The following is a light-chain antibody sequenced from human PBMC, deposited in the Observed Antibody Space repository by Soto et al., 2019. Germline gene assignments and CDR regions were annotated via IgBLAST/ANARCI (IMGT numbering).Light chain of an antibody. CDR1: NSDVGSHNF. J-gene: IGLJ3*02. CDR3: CSLTNGATWV. V-gene: IGLV2-23*01. Sequence: QSALTQPASVSGSPGQSITISCTGTNSDVGSHNFVSWYQQYPGKATKLLIYEASKRPSGLSNRFSGSKSGNTASLTISGLQAEDEADYYCCSLTNGATWVFGGGTKRTVL. CDR2: EAS.